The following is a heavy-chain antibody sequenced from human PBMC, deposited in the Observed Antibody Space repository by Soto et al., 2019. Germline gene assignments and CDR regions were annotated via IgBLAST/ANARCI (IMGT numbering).Heavy chain of an antibody. J-gene: IGHJ6*02. Sequence: QVQLVESGGGVVQPGMSLRLSCAASGFTFSTYGVHWVRQAPGKGLEWVAVIWSDGSNEYYADSVKGRFTISRDNSKNTLFLQMDSLTTEDTAVYYCARDILVRGRSYYGMAVWGQGTTVTVSS. CDR2: IWSDGSNE. CDR1: GFTFSTYG. D-gene: IGHD3-10*01. V-gene: IGHV3-33*01. CDR3: ARDILVRGRSYYGMAV.